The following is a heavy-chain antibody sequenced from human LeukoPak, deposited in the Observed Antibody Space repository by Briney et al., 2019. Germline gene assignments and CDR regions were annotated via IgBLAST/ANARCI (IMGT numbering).Heavy chain of an antibody. CDR1: GFAFSSYW. D-gene: IGHD1-26*01. V-gene: IGHV3-7*01. J-gene: IGHJ4*02. CDR2: IKQDGSEK. Sequence: QPGGSLRLSCAASGFAFSSYWMTWVRQAPGKGLEWVANIKQDGSEKYYVDSVRGRFTISRDNAKNSLYLQMNSLRVEDTGVYYCARDHSWSSYYWGQGTLVIVSS. CDR3: ARDHSWSSYY.